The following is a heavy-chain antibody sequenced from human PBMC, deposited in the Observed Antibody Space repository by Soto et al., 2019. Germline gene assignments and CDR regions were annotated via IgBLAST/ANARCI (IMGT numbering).Heavy chain of an antibody. Sequence: QVQLQESGPGLVKPSETLSLTCTVSGASINSYYWSWIRQPPGKGLEWIGYIYYSGRTNSSPSLKRRVTISVGTPRNQFSLKLSSVTAADTAAYSCAASRGYCSGGSCYAWVFDSWGQGTLVTVSS. CDR1: GASINSYY. D-gene: IGHD2-15*01. CDR3: AASRGYCSGGSCYAWVFDS. V-gene: IGHV4-59*01. J-gene: IGHJ4*02. CDR2: IYYSGRT.